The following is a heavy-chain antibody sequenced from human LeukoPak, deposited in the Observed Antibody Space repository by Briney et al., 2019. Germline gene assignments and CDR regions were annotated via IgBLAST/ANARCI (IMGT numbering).Heavy chain of an antibody. J-gene: IGHJ5*02. CDR3: ARLTDSGSYGGWFDP. CDR1: GFTFSDSY. V-gene: IGHV3-11*01. Sequence: GSLRLSCVVSGFTFSDSYMSWIRQAPGKGLEWVSYISSSGSIIYYADSVKGRFTISRDNAKNSLYLQMNSLRVEDTAVYYCARLTDSGSYGGWFDPWGQGTLVTVSS. CDR2: ISSSGSII. D-gene: IGHD1-26*01.